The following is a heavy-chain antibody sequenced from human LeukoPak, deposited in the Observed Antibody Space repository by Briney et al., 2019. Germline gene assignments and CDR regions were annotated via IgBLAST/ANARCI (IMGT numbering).Heavy chain of an antibody. CDR1: GFTFSNYA. J-gene: IGHJ4*02. D-gene: IGHD3-22*01. V-gene: IGHV3-23*01. CDR3: AKDVERSGYYLFDY. Sequence: PGGSLRLSCAASGFTFSNYAMSWVRQAPGKGLEWVSATSGSSGSTWYADSVKGRFTISRDNSKNTLYLQMNSLGAEDTAVYYCAKDVERSGYYLFDYWGQGTLVTVSS. CDR2: TSGSSGST.